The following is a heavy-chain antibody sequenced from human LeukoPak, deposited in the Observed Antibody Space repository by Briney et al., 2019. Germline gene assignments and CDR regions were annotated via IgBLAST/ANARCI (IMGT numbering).Heavy chain of an antibody. V-gene: IGHV3-23*01. Sequence: PGGSLRLSCVASGFTFNAYSMNWVRQAPGKGLEWVSAISGSGGSTYYADSVKGRFTISRDNSKNTLYLQMNSLRAEDTAVYYCANVVTGTTYYYYYGMDVWGQGTTVTVSS. CDR2: ISGSGGST. CDR1: GFTFNAYS. CDR3: ANVVTGTTYYYYYGMDV. D-gene: IGHD6-19*01. J-gene: IGHJ6*02.